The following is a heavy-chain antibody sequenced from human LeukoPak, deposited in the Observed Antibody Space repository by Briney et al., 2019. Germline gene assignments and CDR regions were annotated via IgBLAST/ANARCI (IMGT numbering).Heavy chain of an antibody. CDR3: ARGITVIGYYFDY. CDR1: GDSVFSNIAA. V-gene: IGHV6-1*01. CDR2: TYYRSKWYN. D-gene: IGHD6-19*01. J-gene: IGHJ4*02. Sequence: SQTLSLTCAISGDSVFSNIAAWNWIRLSPSRGLEWLGRTYYRSKWYNDYPVSVKGRITINPDTSKNQFSLQLNSVTPEDTAVYYCARGITVIGYYFDYWGQGTLVTVSS.